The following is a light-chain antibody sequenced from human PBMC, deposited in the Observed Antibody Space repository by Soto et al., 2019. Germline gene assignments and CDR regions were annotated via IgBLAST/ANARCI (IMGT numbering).Light chain of an antibody. J-gene: IGKJ1*01. Sequence: EIVLTQSPGTLSLSPGERATLSCRASQSVSSSYLAWYQQKPGQAPRLLIYGASRRATGIPDRFSGSGSGTDFTLTISRLEPEDFAVYYCQQRSNWPPITFGQGTKVDIK. CDR2: GAS. V-gene: IGKV3D-20*02. CDR1: QSVSSSY. CDR3: QQRSNWPPIT.